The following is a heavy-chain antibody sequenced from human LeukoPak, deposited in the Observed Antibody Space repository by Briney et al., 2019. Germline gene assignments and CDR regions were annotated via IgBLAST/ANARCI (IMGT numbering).Heavy chain of an antibody. CDR2: ISGRSNYI. CDR3: AKDGHGSGSYYNI. V-gene: IGHV3-21*01. J-gene: IGHJ4*02. Sequence: PGGSLRLSCEASGFTFSVYSMNWVRQAPGKGLEWVSSISGRSNYIFYADSVKGRFTISRDNAENSLYLLLNSLRVEDTAVYYCAKDGHGSGSYYNIWGQGTLVTVSS. D-gene: IGHD3-10*01. CDR1: GFTFSVYS.